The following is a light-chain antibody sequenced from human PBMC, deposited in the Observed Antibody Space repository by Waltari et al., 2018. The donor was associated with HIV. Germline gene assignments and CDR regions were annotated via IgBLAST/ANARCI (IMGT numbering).Light chain of an antibody. J-gene: IGLJ2*01. Sequence: SVLTQPPSASGTPGQRVTISCSGSSSNIGSHYVFWYQQLPGTAPKLFMHGKHQRPSGVPDRFSDSTSGTSASLAISGLRSEDEADYYCATWDDSLSGVLFGGGTKLTVL. CDR2: GKH. V-gene: IGLV1-47*01. CDR3: ATWDDSLSGVL. CDR1: SSNIGSHY.